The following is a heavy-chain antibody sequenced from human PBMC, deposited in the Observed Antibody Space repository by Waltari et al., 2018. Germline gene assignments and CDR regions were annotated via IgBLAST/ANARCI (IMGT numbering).Heavy chain of an antibody. Sequence: QVQLQESGPGLVKPSETLSLTCTVSGGSISSYYWSWIRQPPGKGLEWIGYIYYSGSTNYNPSLKSRVTISVDTSKNQFSLKLSSVTAADTAVDYCARDARTIFGVVRGWFDPWGQGTLVTVSS. D-gene: IGHD3-3*01. J-gene: IGHJ5*02. CDR1: GGSISSYY. CDR3: ARDARTIFGVVRGWFDP. CDR2: IYYSGST. V-gene: IGHV4-59*01.